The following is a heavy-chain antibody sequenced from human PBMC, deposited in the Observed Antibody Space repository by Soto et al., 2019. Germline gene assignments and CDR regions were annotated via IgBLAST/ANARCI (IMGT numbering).Heavy chain of an antibody. Sequence: QVQLQESGPGLVKPSQTLSLTCTVSGGSIGSGGYYWSWIRQHPGKGLEWIGYIYYSGSTYYNPSLKSRVTISVDTSKNQFSLKLSSVTAADTAVYYCARKSIVVVPAANYFDYWGQGTLVTVSS. V-gene: IGHV4-31*03. D-gene: IGHD2-2*01. CDR1: GGSIGSGGYY. CDR2: IYYSGST. CDR3: ARKSIVVVPAANYFDY. J-gene: IGHJ4*02.